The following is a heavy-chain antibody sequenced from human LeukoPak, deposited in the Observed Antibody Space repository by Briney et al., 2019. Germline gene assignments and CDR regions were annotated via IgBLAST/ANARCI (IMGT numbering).Heavy chain of an antibody. CDR2: TYYRSKWYN. CDR3: ARGDIVATIPLYNYGMDV. CDR1: GDSVSSNSAA. J-gene: IGHJ6*02. Sequence: SQTLSLTCAISGDSVSSNSAAWNWIRQSPSRGLEWLGRTYYRSKWYNDYAVSVKSRITINPDTSKNQFSLQLNSVTPEDTAVYYCARGDIVATIPLYNYGMDVWGQGTTVTVSS. D-gene: IGHD5-12*01. V-gene: IGHV6-1*01.